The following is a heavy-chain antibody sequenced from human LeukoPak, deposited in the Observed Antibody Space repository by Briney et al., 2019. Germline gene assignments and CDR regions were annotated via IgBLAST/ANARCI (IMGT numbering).Heavy chain of an antibody. Sequence: GGSLRLACAASGFIFSGSVMHWVRQAPGKGLEWVAIISYDGTNENYGDSVKGRFTISRDNSKSTLYLHMNSLRHDDTAVYYSAKDSGGSVLEDWRHGALVIVSS. CDR1: GFIFSGSV. V-gene: IGHV3-30*18. CDR3: AKDSGGSVLED. J-gene: IGHJ4*01. D-gene: IGHD2-15*01. CDR2: ISYDGTNE.